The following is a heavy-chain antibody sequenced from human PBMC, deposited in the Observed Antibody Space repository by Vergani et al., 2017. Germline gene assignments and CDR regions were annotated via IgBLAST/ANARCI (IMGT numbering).Heavy chain of an antibody. D-gene: IGHD6-19*01. CDR1: CGSISSSYW. J-gene: IGHJ3*02. CDR2: IYHSGST. CDR3: ASGSSGWYKGEAFDI. V-gene: IGHV4-4*02. Sequence: QVPLQESGPGLVKPSETPSLICAVSCGSISSSYWWIWVRQPPGKGLEWIGEIYHSGSTNYNPSLKSRVTKSVYKSKNRFSLKLRSVTTAETAVYYCASGSSGWYKGEAFDIWGQGTMVTVSS.